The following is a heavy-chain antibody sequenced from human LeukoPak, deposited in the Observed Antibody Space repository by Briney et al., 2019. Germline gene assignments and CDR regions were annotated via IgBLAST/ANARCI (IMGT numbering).Heavy chain of an antibody. CDR1: GYTFTDYY. V-gene: IGHV1-69-2*01. CDR3: ATPGPSRGLGYSSRTSCYNV. Sequence: ASVKVSCKVSGYTFTDYYMHWVQQAPGKGLEWMGLVDPEDGEAIYAEKFQGRVTITADTSTDTAYMELSSLRSEDTAVYYCATPGPSRGLGYSSRTSCYNVWGTGTTVTVSS. J-gene: IGHJ6*04. D-gene: IGHD2-2*02. CDR2: VDPEDGEA.